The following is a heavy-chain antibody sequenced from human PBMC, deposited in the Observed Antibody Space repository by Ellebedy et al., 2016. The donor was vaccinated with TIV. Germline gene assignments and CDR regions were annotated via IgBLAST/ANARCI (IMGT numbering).Heavy chain of an antibody. CDR3: AKERSYSGYEVGDY. Sequence: GESLKISCEASGFGFGTFGMNWVRQAPGKGLEWVEIITFHGLNQYYVDSVKGRFTISRDNSKNTLYLQMNNLRVEDTAVYYCAKERSYSGYEVGDYWGQGTLVTVSS. V-gene: IGHV3-30*18. D-gene: IGHD5-12*01. J-gene: IGHJ4*02. CDR2: ITFHGLNQ. CDR1: GFGFGTFG.